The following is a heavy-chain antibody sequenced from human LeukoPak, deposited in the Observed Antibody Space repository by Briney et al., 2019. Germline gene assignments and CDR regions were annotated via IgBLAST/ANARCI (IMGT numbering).Heavy chain of an antibody. CDR1: GFTFTSSA. V-gene: IGHV1-58*02. CDR2: IVVGSGNA. CDR3: ARDHAGGWYHDYYYGMDV. J-gene: IGHJ6*02. Sequence: ASVKVSCKASGFTFTSSAMQWVRQARGQRLEWIGWIVVGSGNANYAQKLQGRVTMTTDTSTSTAYMELRSLRSDDTAVYYCARDHAGGWYHDYYYGMDVWGQGTTVTVSS. D-gene: IGHD6-19*01.